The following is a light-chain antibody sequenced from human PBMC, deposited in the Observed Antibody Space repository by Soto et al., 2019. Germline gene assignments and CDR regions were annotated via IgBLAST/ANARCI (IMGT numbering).Light chain of an antibody. CDR1: GTNIGANF. V-gene: IGLV1-51*01. CDR3: GTWDASLSAVV. J-gene: IGLJ2*01. Sequence: QSVLTQPPSVSAAPGQKVTISCSGGGTNIGANFVSWYQQLPRTAPKLLIYDNNKRPSGIPDRFSGSKSGTSATLGITGLQTGDEADYYCGTWDASLSAVVFGGGTKLTVL. CDR2: DNN.